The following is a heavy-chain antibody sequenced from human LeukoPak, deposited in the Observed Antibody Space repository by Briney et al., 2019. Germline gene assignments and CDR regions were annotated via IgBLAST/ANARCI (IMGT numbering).Heavy chain of an antibody. Sequence: GSLKLSCAASGFTFSGSAMHWVRQASGKGLEWVGRIRSKANSYATAYAASVKGRFTISRDDTKNTAYLQMNSLKTEDTAVYYCTRHEGIAVAGERYYYYYYGMDVWGQGTTVTVSS. CDR1: GFTFSGSA. CDR3: TRHEGIAVAGERYYYYYYGMDV. V-gene: IGHV3-73*01. D-gene: IGHD6-19*01. J-gene: IGHJ6*02. CDR2: IRSKANSYAT.